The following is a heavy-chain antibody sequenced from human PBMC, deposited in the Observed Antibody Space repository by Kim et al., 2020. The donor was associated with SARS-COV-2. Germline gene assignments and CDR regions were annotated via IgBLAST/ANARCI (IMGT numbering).Heavy chain of an antibody. CDR2: IYYSGST. D-gene: IGHD5-12*01. V-gene: IGHV4-39*01. J-gene: IGHJ4*02. CDR3: ARSRWLQFMFDY. CDR1: GGSISSSSYY. Sequence: SETLSLTGTVSGGSISSSSYYWGWIRQPPGKGLEWIGSIYYSGSTYCNPSLKSRVTISVDTSKNQFSLKLSSVTAADTAVYYCARSRWLQFMFDYWGQGT.